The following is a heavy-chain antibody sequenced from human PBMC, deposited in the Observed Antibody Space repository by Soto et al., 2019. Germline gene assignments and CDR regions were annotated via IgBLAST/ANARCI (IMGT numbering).Heavy chain of an antibody. V-gene: IGHV1-58*01. CDR2: IVVGSGNT. Sequence: QMQLVQSGPEVKKPGTSVKVSCKASGFTFTSSAVQWVRQARGQRLEWIGWIVVGSGNTNYAQKCRERVTITRDMSRSTVYMELSSLRSEDTGVYYCAAERTYCGGDGDVHWGQGTLVTVSS. J-gene: IGHJ4*02. CDR1: GFTFTSSA. D-gene: IGHD2-21*02. CDR3: AAERTYCGGDGDVH.